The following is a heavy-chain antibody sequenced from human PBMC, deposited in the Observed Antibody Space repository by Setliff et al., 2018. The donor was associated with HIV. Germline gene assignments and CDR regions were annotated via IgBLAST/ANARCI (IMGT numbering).Heavy chain of an antibody. CDR3: ARLGDDNSGYYQF. CDR1: GYSFSDYW. D-gene: IGHD3-22*01. V-gene: IGHV5-51*01. Sequence: GESLKIPCKASGYSFSDYWIGWVRQMPGKGLEWMGIIFPDDPDTRKSPSFQGHVTISADKSISTAYLQWSSLKASDTAIYYCARLGDDNSGYYQFWGQGTLVTVSS. J-gene: IGHJ4*02. CDR2: IFPDDPDT.